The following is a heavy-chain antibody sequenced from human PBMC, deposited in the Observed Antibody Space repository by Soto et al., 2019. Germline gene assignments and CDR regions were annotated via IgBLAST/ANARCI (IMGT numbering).Heavy chain of an antibody. CDR2: IYPGDSDT. CDR1: XYTXTTYW. J-gene: IGHJ6*03. CDR3: ARGSPYYYYYYMDV. V-gene: IGHV5-51*01. Sequence: WXXXXYTXTTYWIGWVRQXHGKGLEWMGIIYPGDSDTRYSPSFQGQVTISADKSISTAYLQWSSLKASDTAMYYCARGSPYYYYYYMDVWGKGTTVTVSS.